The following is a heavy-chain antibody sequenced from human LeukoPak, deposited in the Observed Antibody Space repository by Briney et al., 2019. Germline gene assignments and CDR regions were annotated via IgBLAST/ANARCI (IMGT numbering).Heavy chain of an antibody. D-gene: IGHD2-21*01. CDR3: ARVVIYDSDAFDI. Sequence: ASVKVSCKASGYTFTGYYMHWVRQAPGQGLEWVGWINPNSGGTNYAQKFQGRVTMTRDTSISTAYMELSRLRSDDTAVYYCARVVIYDSDAFDIWGQGTMVTVSS. CDR2: INPNSGGT. J-gene: IGHJ3*02. V-gene: IGHV1-2*02. CDR1: GYTFTGYY.